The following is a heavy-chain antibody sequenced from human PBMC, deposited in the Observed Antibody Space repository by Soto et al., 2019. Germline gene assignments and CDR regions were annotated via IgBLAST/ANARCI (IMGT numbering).Heavy chain of an antibody. D-gene: IGHD6-13*01. CDR3: ARDSIAAAGTDYYYGMDV. Sequence: SETLSLTCTVSGGSISSYYWSWIRQPAGKGLEWIGRIYTSGSTNYNPSLKSRVTMSVDTSKNQFSLKLSSVTAADTAVYYCARDSIAAAGTDYYYGMDVWGQGAMVTVSS. CDR2: IYTSGST. V-gene: IGHV4-4*07. CDR1: GGSISSYY. J-gene: IGHJ6*02.